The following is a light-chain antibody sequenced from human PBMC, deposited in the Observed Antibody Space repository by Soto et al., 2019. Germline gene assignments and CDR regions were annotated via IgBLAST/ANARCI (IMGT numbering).Light chain of an antibody. CDR1: QSLLQSNGYNY. Sequence: DIVMTQSPLSLPVTPGEPASISCRSSQSLLQSNGYNYLDWYLQKPGQSPQLLIYLGSNRASVVPDRFSGSGSGTDFTLKISRVEAGDVGVSFCMPALQTITFGQGTRLEIK. J-gene: IGKJ5*01. CDR3: MPALQTIT. V-gene: IGKV2-28*01. CDR2: LGS.